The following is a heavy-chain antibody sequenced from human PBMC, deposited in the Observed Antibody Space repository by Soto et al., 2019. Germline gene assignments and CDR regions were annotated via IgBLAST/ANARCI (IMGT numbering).Heavy chain of an antibody. J-gene: IGHJ5*02. V-gene: IGHV1-2*02. Sequence: RASVKVSCKASGYTFTGYYMHWVRQAPGQGLEWMGWINPNSGGTNYAQKFQGRVTMTRDTSISTAYMELSRLRSDDTAVYYCARALAPPLMSWFDPWGQGTLVTVSS. CDR1: GYTFTGYY. CDR3: ARALAPPLMSWFDP. D-gene: IGHD2-8*01. CDR2: INPNSGGT.